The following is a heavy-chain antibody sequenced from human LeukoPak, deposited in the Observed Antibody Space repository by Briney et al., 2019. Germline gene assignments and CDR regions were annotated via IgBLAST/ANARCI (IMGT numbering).Heavy chain of an antibody. J-gene: IGHJ6*03. D-gene: IGHD3-3*01. V-gene: IGHV3-48*04. CDR3: ARDGVAYDFWSGYLTSAYYYYYYMDV. CDR2: ISSSSSTI. CDR1: GFTFSSYS. Sequence: GGSLRLSCAASGFTFSSYSMNWVRQAPGKGLEGVSYISSSSSTIYYADSVKGRFTISRDNAKNSLYLQMNSLRAEDTAVYYCARDGVAYDFWSGYLTSAYYYYYYMDVWGKGTTVTVSS.